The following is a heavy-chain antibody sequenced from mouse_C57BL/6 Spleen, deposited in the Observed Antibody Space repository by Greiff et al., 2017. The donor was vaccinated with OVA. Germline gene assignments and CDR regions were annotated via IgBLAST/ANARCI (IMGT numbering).Heavy chain of an antibody. V-gene: IGHV1-26*01. J-gene: IGHJ1*03. CDR3: ARNDGYYSYWYFDV. D-gene: IGHD2-3*01. CDR1: GYTFTDYY. Sequence: VQLQQSGPELVKPGASVKISCKASGYTFTDYYMNWVKQSHGKSLEWIGDINPNNGGTSYNQKFKGKATLTVDKSSSTAYMELRSLTSEDSAVYYGARNDGYYSYWYFDVWGTGTTVTVSS. CDR2: INPNNGGT.